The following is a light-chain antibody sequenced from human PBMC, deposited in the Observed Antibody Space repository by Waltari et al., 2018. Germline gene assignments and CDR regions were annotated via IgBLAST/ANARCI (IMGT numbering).Light chain of an antibody. J-gene: IGLJ2*01. V-gene: IGLV2-23*02. Sequence: QSVLTQPASVSGSPRQSITMSCTGTNSAYVNSHYAYCYHHHSGTAPKVILFGVSKRPSGVSDRFSGSKSGNTASLTISGLQTEDEADYYCCSYAGTSTLIFGGGTKLTVL. CDR3: CSYAGTSTLI. CDR1: NSAYVNSHY. CDR2: GVS.